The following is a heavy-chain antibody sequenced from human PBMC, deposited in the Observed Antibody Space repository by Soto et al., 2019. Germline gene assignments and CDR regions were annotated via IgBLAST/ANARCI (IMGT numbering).Heavy chain of an antibody. CDR3: ARSPDYYDSSGYYLLHFDY. D-gene: IGHD3-22*01. J-gene: IGHJ4*02. CDR1: GGSISSYY. CDR2: IYYSGST. Sequence: TSETLSLTCTVSGGSISSYYWSWIRQPPGKGLEWIGYIYYSGSTNYNPSLKSRVTISVDTSKNQFSLKLSSVTAADTAVYYCARSPDYYDSSGYYLLHFDYWGQGTLVTVSS. V-gene: IGHV4-59*01.